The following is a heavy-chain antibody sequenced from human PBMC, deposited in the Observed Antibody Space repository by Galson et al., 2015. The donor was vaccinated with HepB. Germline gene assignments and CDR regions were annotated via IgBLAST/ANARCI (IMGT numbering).Heavy chain of an antibody. D-gene: IGHD3-16*01. J-gene: IGHJ4*02. V-gene: IGHV3-30*02. CDR2: IRYDGSND. CDR1: GFTFSTFG. Sequence: SLRLSCATSGFTFSTFGMHWVRQAPGKGLEWVAFIRYDGSNDYYAHSVWGRFTISRDNSKNTTYLQMSSLRPEDTALYFCAKDHRFAGGISDSWGQGTLVTVSS. CDR3: AKDHRFAGGISDS.